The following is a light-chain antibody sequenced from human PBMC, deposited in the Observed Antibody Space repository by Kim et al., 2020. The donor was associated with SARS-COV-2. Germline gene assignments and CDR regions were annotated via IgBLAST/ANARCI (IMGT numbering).Light chain of an antibody. CDR2: QDS. CDR1: KLGDKY. CDR3: QAWDSSTNYV. J-gene: IGLJ1*01. Sequence: YELTQPPSVSVSPGQTASITCSGDKLGDKYACWYQQKPGQSPVLVIYQDSKRPSGIPERFSGSNSGNTATLTISGTQAMDEADYYCQAWDSSTNYVFGTGTKVTVL. V-gene: IGLV3-1*01.